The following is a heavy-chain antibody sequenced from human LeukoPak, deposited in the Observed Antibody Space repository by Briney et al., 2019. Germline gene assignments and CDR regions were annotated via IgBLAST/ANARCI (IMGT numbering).Heavy chain of an antibody. V-gene: IGHV3-30*02. J-gene: IGHJ6*03. Sequence: GGSLRLSCAASGFAFNTYGMHWVRQAPGKGLEWVAYIRYDGSVKYYVDSVRGRLTISRDNSKNTLYLQMNSLRAEDTAVYYCAKKGVVGAIRGLIYYYYMDVWGKGTTVTVSS. CDR2: IRYDGSVK. CDR3: AKKGVVGAIRGLIYYYYMDV. CDR1: GFAFNTYG. D-gene: IGHD1-26*01.